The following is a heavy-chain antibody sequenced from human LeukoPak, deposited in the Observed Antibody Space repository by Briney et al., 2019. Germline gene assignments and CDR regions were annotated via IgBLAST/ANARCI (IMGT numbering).Heavy chain of an antibody. V-gene: IGHV4-39*07. CDR2: IYYSGST. D-gene: IGHD1-26*01. CDR1: GGSISSSSYY. J-gene: IGHJ4*02. Sequence: SETLSLTCTVSGGSISSSSYYWGWIRQPPGKGLEWIGSIYYSGSTYYNPSLKSRVTISVDTSKNQFSLRLSSVTAADTAVYYCARDGIVGATRHFDYWGQGTLVTVSS. CDR3: ARDGIVGATRHFDY.